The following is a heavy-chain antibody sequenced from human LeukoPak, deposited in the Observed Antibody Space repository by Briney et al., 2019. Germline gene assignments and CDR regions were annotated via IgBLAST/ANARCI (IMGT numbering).Heavy chain of an antibody. D-gene: IGHD1-26*01. CDR2: IIPIFGTA. J-gene: IGHJ3*02. CDR1: GGTFSSYA. CDR3: ARGGGTTSGSYYDAFDI. Sequence: RASVKVSCKASGGTFSSYAISWVRQAPGQGLEWMGGIIPIFGTANYAQKFQGRVTITTDESTSTAYMELSSLRSEDTAVYYCARGGGTTSGSYYDAFDIWGQGTMVTVSS. V-gene: IGHV1-69*05.